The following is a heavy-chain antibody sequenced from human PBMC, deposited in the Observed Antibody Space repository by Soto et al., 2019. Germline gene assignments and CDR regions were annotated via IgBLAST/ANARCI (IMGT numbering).Heavy chain of an antibody. CDR1: GYTFTSYG. CDR2: ISAYNGNT. V-gene: IGHV1-18*01. D-gene: IGHD6-13*01. Sequence: ASVKVSCKASGYTFTSYGISWVRQAPGQGLEWMGWISAYNGNTNYAQKLQGRVTMTTDTSTSTAYMELRSLRSDDTAVYYCARVEGMYYYYGMDVWGQGTTVTVSS. J-gene: IGHJ6*02. CDR3: ARVEGMYYYYGMDV.